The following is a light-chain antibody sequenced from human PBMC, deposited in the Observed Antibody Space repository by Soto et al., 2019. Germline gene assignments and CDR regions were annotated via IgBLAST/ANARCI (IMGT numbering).Light chain of an antibody. V-gene: IGLV2-14*01. CDR2: EVS. Sequence: QSVLTQPASVTGSPGQSITISCTGTSSDVGLYDYVSWYQQYPGKVPKLIIYEVSNRPSGISDRFSGSKSGNTASLTISRLQSEDEADYYCCSYTSSDTDVFGTGTKVTVL. CDR3: CSYTSSDTDV. J-gene: IGLJ1*01. CDR1: SSDVGLYDY.